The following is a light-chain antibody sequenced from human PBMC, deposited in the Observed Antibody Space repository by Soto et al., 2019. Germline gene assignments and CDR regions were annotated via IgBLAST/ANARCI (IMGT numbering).Light chain of an antibody. CDR3: LQDYSYPST. J-gene: IGKJ3*01. V-gene: IGKV1-6*01. CDR1: QGIRND. Sequence: AIQMTQSPSSLSASVGDRVTITCRASQGIRNDLGWYQQKVGKAPKLLIYAASSLQSGVPLRFSGSGSGTDFTLTISSLQPEDVATYYCLQDYSYPSTFGPGTKVDL. CDR2: AAS.